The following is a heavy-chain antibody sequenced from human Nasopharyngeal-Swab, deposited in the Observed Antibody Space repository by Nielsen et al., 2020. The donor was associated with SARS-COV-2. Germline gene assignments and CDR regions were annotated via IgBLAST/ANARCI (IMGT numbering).Heavy chain of an antibody. CDR1: GFTFTSSA. CDR3: AAAYYDILTGLDYYYYYGMDV. Sequence: SVKVSCKASGFTFTSSAMQWVRQARGQRLEWIGGIVVGSGNTNYAQKFQERVTITRDMSTSTAYMELSSLRSEDTAVYYCAAAYYDILTGLDYYYYYGMDVWGQGTTVTVSS. V-gene: IGHV1-58*02. J-gene: IGHJ6*02. D-gene: IGHD3-9*01. CDR2: IVVGSGNT.